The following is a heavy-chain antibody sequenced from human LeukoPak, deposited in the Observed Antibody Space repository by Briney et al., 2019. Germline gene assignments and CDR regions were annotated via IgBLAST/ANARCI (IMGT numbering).Heavy chain of an antibody. CDR1: GFILKTYN. D-gene: IGHD4-23*01. J-gene: IGHJ4*02. CDR3: AGDKDYGDKRLLDY. Sequence: GGSLRLSCAASGFILKTYNMNWVRQAPGKGLEWVSSMTSSRYIYYADSVKGRFTISRDNAKNSLYLQMNSLRAEDTAVYYCAGDKDYGDKRLLDYWGQGTLVTVSS. CDR2: MTSSRYI. V-gene: IGHV3-21*01.